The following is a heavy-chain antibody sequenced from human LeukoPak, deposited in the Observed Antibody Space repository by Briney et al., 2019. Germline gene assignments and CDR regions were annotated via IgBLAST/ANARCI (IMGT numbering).Heavy chain of an antibody. Sequence: ASVKVSCKASGYTFTGYYMHWVRQAPGQGLEWMGWINPNSGGTNYAQKFQGWVTMTRDTSISTASMELSRLRSDDTAVYYCARADRYYSSSWLNWFDPWGQGTLVTVSS. J-gene: IGHJ5*02. CDR3: ARADRYYSSSWLNWFDP. CDR2: INPNSGGT. CDR1: GYTFTGYY. V-gene: IGHV1-2*04. D-gene: IGHD6-13*01.